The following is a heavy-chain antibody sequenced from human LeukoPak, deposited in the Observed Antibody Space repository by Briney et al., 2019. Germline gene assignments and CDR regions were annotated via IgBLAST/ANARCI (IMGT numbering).Heavy chain of an antibody. Sequence: AGGSLRLSCAASGFTFSSYAMSWVRQAPGKGLEWVSAISGSGGSTYYADSVKGRFTISRDNSKNTLYLQMNSLRAEDTAVYYCAKPEGDSSSWYNWGQGTLVTVSS. D-gene: IGHD6-13*01. CDR1: GFTFSSYA. CDR3: AKPEGDSSSWYN. J-gene: IGHJ4*02. V-gene: IGHV3-23*01. CDR2: ISGSGGST.